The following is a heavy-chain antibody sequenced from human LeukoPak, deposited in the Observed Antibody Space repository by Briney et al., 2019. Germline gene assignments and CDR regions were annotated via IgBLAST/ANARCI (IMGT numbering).Heavy chain of an antibody. CDR3: ARDAGVRGRAQPLYYYYYMDV. D-gene: IGHD3-10*01. CDR1: GFTFSSYA. J-gene: IGHJ6*03. CDR2: ISYDGSNK. V-gene: IGHV3-30*01. Sequence: GGSLRLSCAASGFTFSSYAMHWVRQAPGKGLEWGAVISYDGSNKYYADSVKGRFTISRDNSKNTLYLQMNSLRAEDTAVYYRARDAGVRGRAQPLYYYYYMDVWGKGTTVTVSS.